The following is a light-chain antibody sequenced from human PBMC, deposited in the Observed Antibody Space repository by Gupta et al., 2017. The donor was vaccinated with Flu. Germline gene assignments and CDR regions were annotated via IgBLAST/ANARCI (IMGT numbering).Light chain of an antibody. CDR1: QSIGSW. J-gene: IGKJ2*03. Sequence: DIQMTQSPSTLSASVGDRVTMTCRASQSIGSWLAWYQQKPGQAPRLLIFEASTLQSGVPSRFRGSGSGAEFTLTLNNMQPDDFATYYCQQDQSDLYSFGQGTKLEIK. V-gene: IGKV1-5*03. CDR2: EAS. CDR3: QQDQSDLYS.